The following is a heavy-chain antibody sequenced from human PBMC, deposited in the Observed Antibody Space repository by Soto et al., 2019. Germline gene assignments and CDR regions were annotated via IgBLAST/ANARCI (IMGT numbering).Heavy chain of an antibody. V-gene: IGHV4-34*01. CDR1: GGSFSGYY. CDR2: INHSGST. J-gene: IGHJ4*02. CDR3: ARGGDWTPY. Sequence: TLSLTCAVYGGSFSGYYWSWIRQPPGKGLEWIGEINHSGSTNYNPSLKSRVTISVDTSKNQFSLKLSSVTAADTAVYYCARGGDWTPYWGQGTLVTVSS. D-gene: IGHD2-21*02.